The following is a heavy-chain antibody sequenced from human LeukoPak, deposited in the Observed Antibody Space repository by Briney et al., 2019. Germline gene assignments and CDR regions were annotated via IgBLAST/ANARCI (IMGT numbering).Heavy chain of an antibody. J-gene: IGHJ3*02. V-gene: IGHV3-7*01. CDR1: GFTFSYYW. D-gene: IGHD5-18*01. CDR3: AKDGGRAAMVTRAFDI. CDR2: IKQDGSEK. Sequence: GGSLRLSCAASGFTFSYYWMSWVRQAPGKGLEWVANIKQDGSEKYYVDSVKGRFTISRDNSKNTLYLQMNSLRAEDTAVYYCAKDGGRAAMVTRAFDIWGQGTMVTVSS.